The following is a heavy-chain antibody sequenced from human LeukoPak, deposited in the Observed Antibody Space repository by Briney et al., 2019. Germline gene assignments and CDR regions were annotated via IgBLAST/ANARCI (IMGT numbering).Heavy chain of an antibody. CDR1: GFTFSDYS. J-gene: IGHJ4*02. V-gene: IGHV3-48*04. CDR2: VGVSSGNT. D-gene: IGHD5-12*01. CDR3: ARDHRYAFDN. Sequence: GGSLRLSCAASGFTFSDYSMNWVRQAPGKGLEWISYVGVSSGNTKYADSVKGRFTISGASAKNSVFLLMNNLRVDDTAVYYCARDHRYAFDNWGQGTLVTVSS.